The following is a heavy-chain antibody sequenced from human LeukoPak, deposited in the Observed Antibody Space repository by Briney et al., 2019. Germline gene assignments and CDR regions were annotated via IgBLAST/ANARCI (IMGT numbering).Heavy chain of an antibody. D-gene: IGHD6-25*01. CDR2: ISGSSGTI. CDR3: ARDSHAAPNAMDV. J-gene: IGHJ6*03. CDR1: GFTFSSYS. Sequence: GGSLRRSCAASGFTFSSYSMNWVRQAPGKGLEWVSYISGSSGTIYYADSVKGRFTISRDNVKNSLYLQMNSLRAEDTAVYYCARDSHAAPNAMDVWGKGTTVTVSS. V-gene: IGHV3-48*01.